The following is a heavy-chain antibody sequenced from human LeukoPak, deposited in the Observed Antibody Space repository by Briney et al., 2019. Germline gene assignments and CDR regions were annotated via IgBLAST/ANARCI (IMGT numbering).Heavy chain of an antibody. Sequence: GGSLRLSYAASGFTFDDYAMHWVRQAPGKGLEWVSGISWNSGSIGYADSVKGRFTISRDNAKNSLYLQMNGLRAEDTALYYCAKVSATYGDYLAEAFDYWGQGTLVTVSS. J-gene: IGHJ4*02. CDR1: GFTFDDYA. D-gene: IGHD4-17*01. CDR2: ISWNSGSI. V-gene: IGHV3-9*01. CDR3: AKVSATYGDYLAEAFDY.